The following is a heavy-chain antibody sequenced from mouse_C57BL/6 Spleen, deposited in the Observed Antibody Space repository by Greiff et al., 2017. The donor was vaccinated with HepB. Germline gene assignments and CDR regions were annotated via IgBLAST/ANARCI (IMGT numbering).Heavy chain of an antibody. D-gene: IGHD1-1*01. CDR1: GFNIKNTY. CDR2: IDPANGNT. V-gene: IGHV14-3*01. J-gene: IGHJ4*01. CDR3: ARWITTVVARYYAMDY. Sequence: EVQGVESVAELVRPGASVKLSCTASGFNIKNTYMHWVKQRPEQGLEWIGRIDPANGNTKYAPKFQGKATITADTSSNTAYLQLSSLTSEDTAIYYCARWITTVVARYYAMDYWGQGTSVTVSS.